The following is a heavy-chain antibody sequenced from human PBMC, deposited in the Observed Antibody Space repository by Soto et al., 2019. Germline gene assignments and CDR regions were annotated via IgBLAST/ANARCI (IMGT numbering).Heavy chain of an antibody. D-gene: IGHD3-10*02. CDR1: GYSFTNYW. J-gene: IGHJ2*01. V-gene: IGHV5-51*01. CDR3: ARPKHPCFCRESYYVLGYWYLDL. Sequence: PGESLTISCKGSGYSFTNYWIGWVRQKPGKGLEWMGTIFPGDSDTRYSPSFQGQVTISADRSTSTAYLQWSSLKASDTALYFRARPKHPCFCRESYYVLGYWYLDLWGRGTLVT. CDR2: IFPGDSDT.